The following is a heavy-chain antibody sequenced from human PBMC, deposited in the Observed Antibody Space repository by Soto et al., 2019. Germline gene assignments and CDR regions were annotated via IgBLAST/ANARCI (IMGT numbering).Heavy chain of an antibody. V-gene: IGHV1-69*01. J-gene: IGHJ5*02. CDR1: GGTFSSDA. CDR2: IIPFIGTP. Sequence: QVQLVQSGAEVKKPGSSVKVSCTASGGTFSSDAISWVRQAPGQGLEWVGGIIPFIGTPKYAQTLQGRVTMSTDDPASTGFLELHRLRPGNSARYDCTRAPLHETDTTIDYCVDLWGQGTLVTVSS. D-gene: IGHD5-18*01. CDR3: TRAPLHETDTTIDYCVDL.